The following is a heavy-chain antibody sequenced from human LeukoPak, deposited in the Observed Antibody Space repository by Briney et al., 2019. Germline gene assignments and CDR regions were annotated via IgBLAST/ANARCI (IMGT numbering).Heavy chain of an antibody. V-gene: IGHV3-23*01. CDR2: ITGSDSST. CDR3: ARGSGWAHFDY. CDR1: GFPFSTYA. D-gene: IGHD6-19*01. J-gene: IGHJ4*02. Sequence: RSGGSLRLSCAASGFPFSTYAMTWVRQAPGKGLEWVSGITGSDSSTYYADSVRGRFTISRDNSKNTVFLQMNSLRAEDTAVYYCARGSGWAHFDYWGQGTLVTVSS.